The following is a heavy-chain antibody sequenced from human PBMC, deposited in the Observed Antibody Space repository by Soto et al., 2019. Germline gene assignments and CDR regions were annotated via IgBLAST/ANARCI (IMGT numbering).Heavy chain of an antibody. D-gene: IGHD6-19*01. V-gene: IGHV4-39*01. CDR2: MLYSGLT. CDR3: APLSVSLSGPYGSHV. J-gene: IGHJ6*02. Sequence: SETLSLTCSVSGYSVSSSDYYWAWIRQPPGKGLEWIGSMLYSGLTYYNPSLKSRVTLSVDTSKNQFSVRLNSVTASDTAVYYCAPLSVSLSGPYGSHVWGQGTTVTVS. CDR1: GYSVSSSDYY.